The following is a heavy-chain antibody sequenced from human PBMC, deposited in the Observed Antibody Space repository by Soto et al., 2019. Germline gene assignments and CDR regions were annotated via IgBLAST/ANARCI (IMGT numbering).Heavy chain of an antibody. CDR1: GYSISSGYY. V-gene: IGHV4-38-2*01. CDR2: IYHSGST. CDR3: ARGDYVDIDY. Sequence: PSETLSLTCAVSGYSISSGYYWGWIRQPPGKGLEWIGSIYHSGSTYYNPSLKSRVTISVDTSKNQFSLKLSSVTAADTAVYYCARGDYVDIDYWGQGTLVTVSS. J-gene: IGHJ4*02. D-gene: IGHD4-17*01.